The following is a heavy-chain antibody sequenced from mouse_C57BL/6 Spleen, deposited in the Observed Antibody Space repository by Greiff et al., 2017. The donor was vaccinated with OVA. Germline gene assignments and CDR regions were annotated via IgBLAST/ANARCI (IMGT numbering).Heavy chain of an antibody. Sequence: VQLQQSGPELVKPGASVKISCKASGYTFTDYYMNWVKQSHGKSLEWIGDINPNNGGTSYNQKFKGKATLTVDKSSSTAYMELRSLTSEDSAVYYCARSITTVVATGGYFDYWGQGTTLTVSS. CDR1: GYTFTDYY. CDR3: ARSITTVVATGGYFDY. D-gene: IGHD1-1*01. CDR2: INPNNGGT. J-gene: IGHJ2*01. V-gene: IGHV1-26*01.